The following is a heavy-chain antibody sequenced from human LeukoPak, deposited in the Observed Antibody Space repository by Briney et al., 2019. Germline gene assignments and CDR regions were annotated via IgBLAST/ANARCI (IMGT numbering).Heavy chain of an antibody. CDR2: ISGYNGKT. V-gene: IGHV1-18*04. CDR3: AREETTVWPPYPCY. J-gene: IGHJ4*02. Sequence: ASVKVSCKTSGYTFSSYYITWARQAPGQGLEWMGWISGYNGKTSYARNLEGRVTMTTDTSTTTAYLELRSLTSDDTAIYYCAREETTVWPPYPCYWGQGTLVTVSS. D-gene: IGHD1-14*01. CDR1: GYTFSSYY.